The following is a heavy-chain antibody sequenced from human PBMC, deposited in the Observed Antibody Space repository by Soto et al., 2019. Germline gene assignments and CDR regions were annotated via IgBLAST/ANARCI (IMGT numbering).Heavy chain of an antibody. CDR2: IYYSGST. Sequence: PSETLSLTCTVSGGSISSYYWSWIRQPPGKGLEWIGYIYYSGSTNYNPSLKSRVTISVDTSKNQFSLKLSSVTAADTAVYYCARHNYDFWSGYPYYFEYWGQGTLVTVSS. J-gene: IGHJ4*02. V-gene: IGHV4-59*01. D-gene: IGHD3-3*01. CDR1: GGSISSYY. CDR3: ARHNYDFWSGYPYYFEY.